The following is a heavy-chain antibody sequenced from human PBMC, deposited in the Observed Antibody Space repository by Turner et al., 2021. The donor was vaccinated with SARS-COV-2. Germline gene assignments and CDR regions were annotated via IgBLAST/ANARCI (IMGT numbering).Heavy chain of an antibody. CDR3: ATDPLGWAGYDY. J-gene: IGHJ4*02. CDR2: FDPEDRET. D-gene: IGHD6-25*01. CDR1: GYTLTEIF. Sequence: QVQLVQSGAEMKKPGASVKVSCKVSGYTLTEIFIHWLRQAPGKGLEWMGGFDPEDRETIYAQKFQGRVTMTEDTSTDIAYMELSSLSSDDTAVYYCATDPLGWAGYDYWGQGTLVTVSS. V-gene: IGHV1-24*01.